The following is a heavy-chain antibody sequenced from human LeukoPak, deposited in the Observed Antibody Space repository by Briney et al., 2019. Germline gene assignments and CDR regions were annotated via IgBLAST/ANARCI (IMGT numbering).Heavy chain of an antibody. D-gene: IGHD3/OR15-3a*01. CDR3: ARVPHLGDFWPA. V-gene: IGHV1-46*03. J-gene: IGHJ5*02. Sequence: ASVKLSCKASRYTFTSYYMHWVRQAPGQGLEWMGIINPRGGSTSYAQKFLGRVTMTRDTSTSTVYMELSSLRSEDTAVYYCARVPHLGDFWPAWGQGTLVTVSS. CDR1: RYTFTSYY. CDR2: INPRGGST.